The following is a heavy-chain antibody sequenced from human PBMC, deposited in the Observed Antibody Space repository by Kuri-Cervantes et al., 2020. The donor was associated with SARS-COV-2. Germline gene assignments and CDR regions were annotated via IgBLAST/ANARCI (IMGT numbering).Heavy chain of an antibody. CDR2: ISGSGSYI. CDR1: GFSLSRYT. J-gene: IGHJ3*02. CDR3: AREVLLAAGAFDI. D-gene: IGHD2/OR15-2a*01. V-gene: IGHV3-21*01. Sequence: GGSLRLSCAASGFSLSRYTMNWVRQAPGKALEWVSSISGSGSYIYYADSVKGRFTISKESGENSLYLHMNSLRGDDTAVYYCAREVLLAAGAFDIWGQGTMVTVSS.